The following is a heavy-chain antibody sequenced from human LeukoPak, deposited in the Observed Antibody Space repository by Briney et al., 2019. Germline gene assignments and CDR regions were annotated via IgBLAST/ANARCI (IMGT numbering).Heavy chain of an antibody. Sequence: ASVKVSCKASGYTFTSYGISWVRHAPGQGLEWMGWISAYNSNTNYAQKLQGRVTMTTDTSTSTAYMELRSLRSDDTAVYYCARVAAGHSYYYYYGMDVWGQGTTVTVSS. J-gene: IGHJ6*02. CDR2: ISAYNSNT. CDR1: GYTFTSYG. V-gene: IGHV1-18*01. CDR3: ARVAAGHSYYYYYGMDV. D-gene: IGHD6-19*01.